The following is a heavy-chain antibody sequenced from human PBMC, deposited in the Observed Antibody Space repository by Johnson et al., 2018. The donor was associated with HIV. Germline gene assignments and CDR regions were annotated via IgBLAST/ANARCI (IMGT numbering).Heavy chain of an antibody. CDR3: AKGFRVGATDAFDI. CDR1: GFTFSSYA. CDR2: MRYDGSNK. Sequence: QVQLVESGGGLVKPGGSLRLSCAASGFTFSSYAMHWVRQAPGKGLEWVAFMRYDGSNKYYSDSVKGRFTISRDNSKNTLYLQMNSLIAEDTAVYRCAKGFRVGATDAFDIWGQGTMVTVSS. D-gene: IGHD1-26*01. J-gene: IGHJ3*02. V-gene: IGHV3-30*02.